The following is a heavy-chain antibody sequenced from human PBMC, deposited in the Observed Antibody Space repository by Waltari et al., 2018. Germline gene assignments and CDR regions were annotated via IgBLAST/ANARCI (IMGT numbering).Heavy chain of an antibody. Sequence: EVQLVESGGDLVQPGGSLRLSCPASGFTLRPYWMTWVRQAPGKGREWLANIKEDGSEKNYVDSVKGRFTISRDNAKNSLYLQMNSLRAEDTAVYYCARDPHYSNFDYWGQGTLVTVSS. CDR2: IKEDGSEK. J-gene: IGHJ4*02. D-gene: IGHD4-4*01. CDR1: GFTLRPYW. CDR3: ARDPHYSNFDY. V-gene: IGHV3-7*01.